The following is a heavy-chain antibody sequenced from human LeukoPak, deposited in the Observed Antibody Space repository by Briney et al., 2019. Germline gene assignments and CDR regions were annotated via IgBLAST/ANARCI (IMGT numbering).Heavy chain of an antibody. Sequence: RGSLRLPCAASGFTFSDYYMSWIRQAPGKGLEWVSYISSSGSTIYYADSVKGRFTISRDNAKNSLYLQMNSLRAEDTAVYYCARVRLHYYDSSGYPGYFDYWGQGTLVTVSS. CDR3: ARVRLHYYDSSGYPGYFDY. CDR2: ISSSGSTI. V-gene: IGHV3-11*01. D-gene: IGHD3-22*01. J-gene: IGHJ4*02. CDR1: GFTFSDYY.